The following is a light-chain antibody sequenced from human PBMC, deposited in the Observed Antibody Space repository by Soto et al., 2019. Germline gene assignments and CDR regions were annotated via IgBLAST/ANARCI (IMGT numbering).Light chain of an antibody. V-gene: IGKV3-15*01. Sequence: EIVMTQSPATVSVSPGDTATLSCRSRQNFGNHLAWYQQKPGQAHRLLIYDASTTSTGIPARFSGSGSGTEFTLTLSSLQSEAFAVYFCQQYKNWPPSWTFGQGTKVEIK. J-gene: IGKJ1*01. CDR1: QNFGNH. CDR3: QQYKNWPPSWT. CDR2: DAS.